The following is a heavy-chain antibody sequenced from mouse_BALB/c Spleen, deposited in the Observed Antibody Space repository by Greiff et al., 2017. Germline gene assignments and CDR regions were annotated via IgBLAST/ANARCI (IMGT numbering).Heavy chain of an antibody. V-gene: IGHV1-87*01. CDR2: IYPGDGDT. Sequence: VQLQQSGAELARPGASVKLSCKASGYTFTSYWMQWVKQRPGQGLEWIGAIYPGDGDTRYTQKFKGKATLTADKSSSTAYMQLSSLASEDSAVYYCARGSYYGFAYWGQGTLVTVSA. CDR1: GYTFTSYW. D-gene: IGHD1-1*01. J-gene: IGHJ3*01. CDR3: ARGSYYGFAY.